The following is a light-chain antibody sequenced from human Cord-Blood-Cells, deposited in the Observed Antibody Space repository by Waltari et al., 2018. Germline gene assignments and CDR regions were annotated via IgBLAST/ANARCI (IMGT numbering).Light chain of an antibody. V-gene: IGLV3-19*01. CDR1: SLGRSY. Sequence: SSELTQDPAVSVALGPTVRIPCQGDSLGRSYASCYQQKPGPAPVLVLHGKNNRPSGIPDRCSGSSSGNTASLSITGAQAEDEADYYCNSRDSSGNHLVFGGGTKLTVL. CDR3: NSRDSSGNHLV. J-gene: IGLJ3*02. CDR2: GKN.